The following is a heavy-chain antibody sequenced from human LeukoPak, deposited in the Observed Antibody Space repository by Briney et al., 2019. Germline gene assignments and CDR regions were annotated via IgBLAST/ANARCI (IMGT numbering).Heavy chain of an antibody. J-gene: IGHJ4*02. D-gene: IGHD3-3*01. V-gene: IGHV3-48*01. CDR2: ISSSNTTV. Sequence: GGSLRLSCAASGFTFSHYSMNWVRQAPGKGLEWISYISSSNTTVYYADSVKGRFTISRDNAKNSLYLQMSSLRVEDTAVYYCARGSGRITIFGVPYWGQGTLVTVSS. CDR3: ARGSGRITIFGVPY. CDR1: GFTFSHYS.